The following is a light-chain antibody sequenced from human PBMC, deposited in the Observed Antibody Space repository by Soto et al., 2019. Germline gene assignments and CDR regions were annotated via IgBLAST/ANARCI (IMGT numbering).Light chain of an antibody. Sequence: QPVLTQPPSVSGAPGQRVTISCTGSSSNIGAGYDVNWYQQLPGIAPKLLIYRNNNRPSGVPDRFSGSKSGNSASLAITGRQAEDEADYYCQSYDSSLSGYVVFGGRTKLTVL. CDR2: RNN. CDR1: SSNIGAGYD. J-gene: IGLJ2*01. CDR3: QSYDSSLSGYVV. V-gene: IGLV1-40*01.